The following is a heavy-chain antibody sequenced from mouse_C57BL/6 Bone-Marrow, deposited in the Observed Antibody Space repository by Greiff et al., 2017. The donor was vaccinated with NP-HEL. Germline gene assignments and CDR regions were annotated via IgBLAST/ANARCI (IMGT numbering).Heavy chain of an antibody. D-gene: IGHD1-1*01. J-gene: IGHJ1*03. CDR3: ARRITTVVATRYFDV. CDR1: GYTFTDYY. CDR2: INPNNGGT. V-gene: IGHV1-26*01. Sequence: EVQLQQSGPELVKPGASVQISCKASGYTFTDYYMNWVKQSHGKSLEWIGDINPNNGGTSYNQKFKGKATLTVDKSSSTAYMELRSLTSEDSAVYYCARRITTVVATRYFDVWGTGTTVTVSS.